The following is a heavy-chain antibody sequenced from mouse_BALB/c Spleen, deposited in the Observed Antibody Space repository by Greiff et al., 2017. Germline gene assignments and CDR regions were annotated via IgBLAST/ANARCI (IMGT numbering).Heavy chain of an antibody. CDR2: ISYDGSN. V-gene: IGHV3-6*02. CDR1: GYSITSGYY. Sequence: VQLKESGPGLVKPSQSLSLTCSVTGYSITSGYYWNWIRQFPGNKLEWMGYISYDGSNNYNPSLKNRISITRDTSKNQFFLKLNSVTTEDTATYYCAREGRWLLRFDYWGQGTTLTVSS. J-gene: IGHJ2*01. CDR3: AREGRWLLRFDY. D-gene: IGHD2-3*01.